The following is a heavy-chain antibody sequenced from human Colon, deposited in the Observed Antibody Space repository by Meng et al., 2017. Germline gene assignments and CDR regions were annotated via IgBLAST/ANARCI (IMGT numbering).Heavy chain of an antibody. CDR2: INHSGST. Sequence: QVQLQQWVAGSLKHSENLSLSCAVYGGSFSGYYWSWIRQPPGKGLEWIGEINHSGSTNYNPSLKSRVTISVDTSKTQFSLKLSSVTAADTAVYYCARGWGYCSSTSCYFLDYWGQGTLVTVSS. CDR3: ARGWGYCSSTSCYFLDY. CDR1: GGSFSGYY. D-gene: IGHD2-2*01. V-gene: IGHV4-34*01. J-gene: IGHJ4*02.